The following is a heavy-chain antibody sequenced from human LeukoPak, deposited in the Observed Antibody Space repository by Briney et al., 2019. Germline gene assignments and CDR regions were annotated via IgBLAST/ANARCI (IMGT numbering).Heavy chain of an antibody. CDR2: FSGRGGGT. V-gene: IGHV3-23*01. CDR1: GFTFSSYA. D-gene: IGHD3-10*01. J-gene: IGHJ6*03. CDR3: AREAYDSGNFRTDYYYMDV. Sequence: GGSLRLSCAASGFTFSSYAMSWVRQAPGKGLEWLSAFSGRGGGTYYADSVKGRFTISRDDSKNTLYLQMNSLRDEDTAVYYCAREAYDSGNFRTDYYYMDVWGIGTTVTVSS.